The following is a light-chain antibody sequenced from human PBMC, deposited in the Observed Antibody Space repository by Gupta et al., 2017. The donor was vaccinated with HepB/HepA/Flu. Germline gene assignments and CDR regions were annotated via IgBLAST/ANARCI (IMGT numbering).Light chain of an antibody. Sequence: DIQMTQSPSTLSASVGDRVTITCRASQSLSRWFAWYQQKPGKAPNLLIYLASSLESVVPSRFSGSGSGTEFTLTISSLQPYDFATYYCQQYYTYPYTFGQGTKLEIK. CDR3: QQYYTYPYT. V-gene: IGKV1-5*03. CDR1: QSLSRW. CDR2: LAS. J-gene: IGKJ2*01.